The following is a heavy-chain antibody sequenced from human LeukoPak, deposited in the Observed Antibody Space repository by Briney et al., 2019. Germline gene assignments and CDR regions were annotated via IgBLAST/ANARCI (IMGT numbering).Heavy chain of an antibody. Sequence: GGSLRLSCVASGFNFSSYWMHGVRPNPGKGLVWVSRISTDGTSAFYADSVKGRFTIFRDNAKKTLFLQMHSLRADDTAVYYCSGGIDNWGQGTLVTVSS. CDR2: ISTDGTSA. J-gene: IGHJ4*02. V-gene: IGHV3-74*01. CDR1: GFNFSSYW. CDR3: SGGIDN.